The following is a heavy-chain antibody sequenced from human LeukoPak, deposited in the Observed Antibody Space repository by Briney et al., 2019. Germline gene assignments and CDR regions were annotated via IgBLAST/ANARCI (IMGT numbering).Heavy chain of an antibody. D-gene: IGHD5-18*01. J-gene: IGHJ2*01. Sequence: SETLSLTCAVSGYSISSGHYWGWIRQPPGKGLEWIGHIYHSGSTYYNPSLKSRVTILVDTSKNQFSLKLSSVTAADTAVYYCARDSTVQLWSSYWYFDLWGRGTLVTVSS. CDR2: IYHSGST. V-gene: IGHV4-38-2*02. CDR1: GYSISSGHY. CDR3: ARDSTVQLWSSYWYFDL.